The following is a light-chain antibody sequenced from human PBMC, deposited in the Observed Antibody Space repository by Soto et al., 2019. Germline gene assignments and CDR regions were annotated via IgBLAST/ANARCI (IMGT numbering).Light chain of an antibody. J-gene: IGKJ4*01. CDR2: DAS. V-gene: IGKV3-11*01. Sequence: EIVLTQSPATLSLSPAERATLSWRASQSISTYLAWYQQKPGQAPRLLIYDASNRATGIPARFSGSGSGTDFTLTISSLEPEDFAVYYCQQRNIGPLTFGGGTKVEFK. CDR3: QQRNIGPLT. CDR1: QSISTY.